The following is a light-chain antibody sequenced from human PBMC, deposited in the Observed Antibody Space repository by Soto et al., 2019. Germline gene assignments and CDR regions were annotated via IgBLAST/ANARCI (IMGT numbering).Light chain of an antibody. V-gene: IGKV1-5*01. CDR3: QQYNSYSRT. CDR1: QSISSW. Sequence: IQMTQSPSTLSASVGDRVTITCRASQSISSWLAWYQQKPGKAPKLLIYDASSLESGVPSRFSGSGSGTEFTLTISSLQPDDFATYYRQQYNSYSRTXGQGTKGDI. CDR2: DAS. J-gene: IGKJ1*01.